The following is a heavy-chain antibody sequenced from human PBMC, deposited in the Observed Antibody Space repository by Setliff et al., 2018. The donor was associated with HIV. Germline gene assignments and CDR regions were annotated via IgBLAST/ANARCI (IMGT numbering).Heavy chain of an antibody. D-gene: IGHD5-18*01. V-gene: IGHV4-39*01. CDR3: ARCGYSYCWFFDY. J-gene: IGHJ4*02. CDR1: GGSISSSSYY. CDR2: IYYSGST. Sequence: SETLSLPGTVSGGSISSSSYYWGWIRQPPGKGLEWIGSIYYSGSTYYNPSLKSRVTISVDTSKNQFSLKLSSVTAADTAVYYCARCGYSYCWFFDYWGQGTLVTVSS.